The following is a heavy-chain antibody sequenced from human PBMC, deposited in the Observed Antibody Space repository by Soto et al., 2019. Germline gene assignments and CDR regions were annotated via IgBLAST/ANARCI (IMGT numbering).Heavy chain of an antibody. CDR2: ISYDGSNK. CDR3: ARADDSSGYSYYLDY. J-gene: IGHJ4*02. Sequence: GGSLRLSCAASGFTFSSYAMHWVRQAPGKGLEWVAVISYDGSNKYYADSVKGRFTISRDNSKNTLYLQMNSLRAEDTAVYYGARADDSSGYSYYLDYWGQGTLVTVSS. D-gene: IGHD3-22*01. CDR1: GFTFSSYA. V-gene: IGHV3-30*04.